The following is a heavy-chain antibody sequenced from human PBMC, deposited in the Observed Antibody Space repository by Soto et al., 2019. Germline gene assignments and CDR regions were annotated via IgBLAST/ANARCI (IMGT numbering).Heavy chain of an antibody. D-gene: IGHD3-22*01. Sequence: QVQLVASGGGVVQPGRSLRLSCAASGFTFSSYAMHWVRQAPGKGLEWVAVISYDGSNKYYADSVKGRFTISRDNPKNTLYLQMNSLRAKATAVYYCARVGHYYDKDYFDSWGQGTLVTVSS. V-gene: IGHV3-30-3*01. CDR2: ISYDGSNK. CDR1: GFTFSSYA. J-gene: IGHJ4*02. CDR3: ARVGHYYDKDYFDS.